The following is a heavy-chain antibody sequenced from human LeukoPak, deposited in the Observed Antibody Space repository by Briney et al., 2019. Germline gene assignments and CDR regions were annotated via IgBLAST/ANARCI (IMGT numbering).Heavy chain of an antibody. CDR1: GGSFSGYY. CDR2: INHSGST. D-gene: IGHD3-10*01. CDR3: ARSDGYGLVGI. J-gene: IGHJ3*02. V-gene: IGHV4-34*01. Sequence: SETLSLTCAVYGGSFSGYYWSWIRQPPGKGLEWIGEINHSGSTNYNPSLKSRVTISVDTSKNQVSLILTSVTAADTAVYYCARSDGYGLVGIWGQGTMVTVSS.